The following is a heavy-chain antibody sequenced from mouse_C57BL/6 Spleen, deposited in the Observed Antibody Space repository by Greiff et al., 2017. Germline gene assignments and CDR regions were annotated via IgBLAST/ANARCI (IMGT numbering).Heavy chain of an antibody. CDR1: GYTFTDSY. CDR3: ASGYGFEGHYFDY. CDR2: IFPGSGST. D-gene: IGHD2-2*01. J-gene: IGHJ2*01. Sequence: QVQLQQSGPELVKPGASVKISCKASGYTFTDSYINWVKQRPGQGLEWIGWIFPGSGSTYYNEKFKGKATLTVAKSSSTAYMLLSSLTSEDSAVYFCASGYGFEGHYFDYWGQGTTLTVSS. V-gene: IGHV1-75*01.